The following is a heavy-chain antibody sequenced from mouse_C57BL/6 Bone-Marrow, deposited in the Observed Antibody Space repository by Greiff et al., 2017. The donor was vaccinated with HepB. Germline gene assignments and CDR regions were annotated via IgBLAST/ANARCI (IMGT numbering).Heavy chain of an antibody. CDR3: ASTPITTVVYFDY. CDR2: ISDGGSYT. J-gene: IGHJ2*01. V-gene: IGHV5-4*03. D-gene: IGHD1-1*01. Sequence: EVKVLESGGGLVKPGGSLKLSCAASGFTFSSYAMSWVRQTPEKRLEWVATISDGGSYTYYPDNVKGRFTISRDNAKNNLYLQMSHLKSEDTAMYYCASTPITTVVYFDYWGQGTTLTVSS. CDR1: GFTFSSYA.